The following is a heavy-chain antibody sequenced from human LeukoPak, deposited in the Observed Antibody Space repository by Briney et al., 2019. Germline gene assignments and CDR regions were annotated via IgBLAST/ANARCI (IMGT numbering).Heavy chain of an antibody. CDR1: GGTFSSYA. V-gene: IGHV1-69*13. Sequence: GASVKVCCKASGGTFSSYAISWVRQAPGQGLEWMGGIIPIFGTGNYAQKFQGRVTITADESTSTAYMELSSLRSEDTAVYYCARGPIVVVPAASGYYYYYMDVWGKGTTVTVSS. CDR2: IIPIFGTG. D-gene: IGHD2-2*01. J-gene: IGHJ6*03. CDR3: ARGPIVVVPAASGYYYYYMDV.